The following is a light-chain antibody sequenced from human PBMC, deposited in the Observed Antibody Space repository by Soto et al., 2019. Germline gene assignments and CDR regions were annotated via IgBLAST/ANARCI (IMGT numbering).Light chain of an antibody. Sequence: DIQLTQSPSTLSASVGDRVTITCRASQSISSWLAWYQQKPGKAPKLLIYRASTLESGVPSRFSGSGSRTEFTLTIRGLQPDDCATYYCQQYHSFSLTFGGGTKVEIK. CDR2: RAS. CDR3: QQYHSFSLT. CDR1: QSISSW. V-gene: IGKV1-5*03. J-gene: IGKJ4*01.